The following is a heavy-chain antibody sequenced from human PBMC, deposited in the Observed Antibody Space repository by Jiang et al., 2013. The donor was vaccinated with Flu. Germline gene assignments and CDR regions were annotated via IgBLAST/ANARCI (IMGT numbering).Heavy chain of an antibody. J-gene: IGHJ4*02. V-gene: IGHV2-70*04. D-gene: IGHD1-26*01. CDR1: GFSLSTSGMR. CDR3: ARTSGTYSIGFDY. Sequence: KPTQTLTLTCTFSGFSLSTSGMRVSWIRQPPGKALEWLARIDWEDDKFYSTSLKTRLSISKDTSKNQVVLTMTNMDPVDTATYYCARTSGTYSIGFDYWGQGTLVTVSS. CDR2: IDWEDDK.